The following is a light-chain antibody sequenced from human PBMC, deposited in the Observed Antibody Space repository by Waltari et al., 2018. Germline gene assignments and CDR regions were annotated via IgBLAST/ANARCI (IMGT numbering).Light chain of an antibody. CDR1: SNDVGGYND. CDR3: LSFRGGNTWV. Sequence: QAALTQPPSVSKSLGQAVTISCTGTSNDVGGYNDVSWYQQYPGTAPRLVIYDVNIRPSGFSDRFSGSKSCKTASLTISGLQAEDEADYYCLSFRGGNTWVFGGGTRLTVL. V-gene: IGLV2-11*01. J-gene: IGLJ2*01. CDR2: DVN.